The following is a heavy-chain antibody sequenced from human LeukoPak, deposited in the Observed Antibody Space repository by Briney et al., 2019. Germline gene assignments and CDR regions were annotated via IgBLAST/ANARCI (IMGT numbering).Heavy chain of an antibody. CDR2: FYYTGST. V-gene: IGHV4-61*03. CDR1: GVSVSSGSSY. CDR3: ARLSSYYHILTGYYNHWYFDL. D-gene: IGHD3-9*01. J-gene: IGHJ2*01. Sequence: SETLSLTCTVSGVSVSSGSSYWSWVRQPPGKGLEWIGYFYYTGSTNYNPSLKSRVTLSTDTSKNHFSLRLSSVTAEDTAVYYCARLSSYYHILTGYYNHWYFDLWGRGTLVTVPS.